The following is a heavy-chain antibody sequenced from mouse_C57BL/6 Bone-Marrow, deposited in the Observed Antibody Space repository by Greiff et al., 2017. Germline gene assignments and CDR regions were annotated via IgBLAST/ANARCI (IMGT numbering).Heavy chain of an antibody. CDR1: GYTFTSYG. CDR3: ARLYYDYGGFAY. J-gene: IGHJ3*01. V-gene: IGHV1-81*01. CDR2: IYPRSGNT. D-gene: IGHD2-4*01. Sequence: VQLQQSGAELARPGASVTLSCKASGYTFTSYGISWVKQRTGPGLEWIGEIYPRSGNTYSNGKFKGKATLTADKSSSTAYMELRSLTSEDSAVYFCARLYYDYGGFAYWGQGTLVTVSA.